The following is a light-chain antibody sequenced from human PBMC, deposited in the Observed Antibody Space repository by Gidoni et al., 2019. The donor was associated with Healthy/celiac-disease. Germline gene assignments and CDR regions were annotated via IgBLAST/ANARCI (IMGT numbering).Light chain of an antibody. V-gene: IGKV1-5*03. Sequence: IKRPHPPSTLSASVGDRVTITCRASQSIGSWLAWYQQKPGKAPKLLIYKASSLESGVPSRFSGSGSGTEFTLTISSLQPDDFATYYCQQYNSYPLTFGGGTKVEIK. CDR3: QQYNSYPLT. J-gene: IGKJ4*01. CDR2: KAS. CDR1: QSIGSW.